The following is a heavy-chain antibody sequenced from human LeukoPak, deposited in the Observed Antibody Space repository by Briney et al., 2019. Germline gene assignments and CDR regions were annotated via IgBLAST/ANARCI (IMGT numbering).Heavy chain of an antibody. Sequence: ASVKVSCKDSGYTFTGYYMHWVRQAPGQGLEWMGWINPNSGGTNYAQKFQGRVTMTRDTSISTAYMELSGLRSDDTAVYYCARDHPYYDFWSGYYTDGPIPDERASSFDPWGQGTLVTVSS. CDR3: ARDHPYYDFWSGYYTDGPIPDERASSFDP. V-gene: IGHV1-2*02. CDR1: GYTFTGYY. D-gene: IGHD3-3*01. J-gene: IGHJ5*02. CDR2: INPNSGGT.